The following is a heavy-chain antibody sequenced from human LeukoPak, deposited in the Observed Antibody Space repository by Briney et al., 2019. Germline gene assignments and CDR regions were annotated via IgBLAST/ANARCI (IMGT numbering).Heavy chain of an antibody. CDR1: GFSFGGSA. Sequence: GGSLRLSCAASGFSFGGSAIHWVRQASGKGLEWVGRIRSKANSYATAFAASVKGRFTISRDDLKNTAYLQMNSLETEDTAVYYCTRQSGNSSWYNDWFDPWGQEPWSPSPQ. V-gene: IGHV3-73*01. D-gene: IGHD6-13*01. J-gene: IGHJ5*02. CDR3: TRQSGNSSWYNDWFDP. CDR2: IRSKANSYAT.